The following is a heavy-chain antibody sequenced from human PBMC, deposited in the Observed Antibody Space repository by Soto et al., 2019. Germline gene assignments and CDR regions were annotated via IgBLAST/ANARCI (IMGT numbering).Heavy chain of an antibody. Sequence: PSETLSLTCTVSGGSVSSGTYYWGWIRQPPGKGLEWIGYFYYSGSSYYDPSLKSRVTISLDTSKNQFSLKLISVTAADTAVYFCAREDFYNGLDVWGQGTTVTVSS. V-gene: IGHV4-61*01. CDR2: FYYSGSS. CDR3: AREDFYNGLDV. J-gene: IGHJ6*02. CDR1: GGSVSSGTYY.